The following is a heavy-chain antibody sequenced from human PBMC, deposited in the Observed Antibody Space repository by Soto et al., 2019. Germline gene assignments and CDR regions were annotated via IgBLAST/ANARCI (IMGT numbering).Heavy chain of an antibody. J-gene: IGHJ6*04. Sequence: EVQLVESGGGLVQPGGSLRLSCAASGFTFSAYAMSWVRQAPGKGLEWASAISGSGGSTHYADSVKGRFTISRDNSKSTLYLQMNSLRAEDTAVYYCAKGRAATEYSSSSDSWGKGITVTVSS. CDR3: AKGRAATEYSSSSDS. CDR2: ISGSGGST. V-gene: IGHV3-23*04. D-gene: IGHD6-6*01. CDR1: GFTFSAYA.